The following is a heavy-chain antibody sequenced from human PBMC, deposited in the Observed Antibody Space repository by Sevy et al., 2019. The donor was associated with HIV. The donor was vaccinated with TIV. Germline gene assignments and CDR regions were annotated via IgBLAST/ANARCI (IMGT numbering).Heavy chain of an antibody. CDR1: GFSLTTSD. J-gene: IGHJ6*02. V-gene: IGHV3-30*02. Sequence: GGSLRLSCAASGFSLTTSDTHWVRQAPGKDLEWVAYVRNDGSNKYYADSVRDRFTISRDSPKNTLYLQMNSLRDEDTAIYYCARGRKTTEEWLEELDYYYGLDVWGQGTTVTVSS. CDR2: VRNDGSNK. D-gene: IGHD2-8*01. CDR3: ARGRKTTEEWLEELDYYYGLDV.